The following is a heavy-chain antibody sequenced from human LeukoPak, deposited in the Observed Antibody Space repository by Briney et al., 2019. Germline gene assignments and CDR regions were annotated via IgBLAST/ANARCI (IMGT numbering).Heavy chain of an antibody. Sequence: SVKVSCKASGSTFTYRYLHWVRQAPGQAPEWMGWITLFNGNTKYAQKLQDRVTITRDRSMSTAYMELSSLRSEDTAIYYCATQVETAREGGFDYWGQGTLVTVSS. J-gene: IGHJ4*02. V-gene: IGHV1-45*02. CDR2: ITLFNGNT. CDR1: GSTFTYRY. CDR3: ATQVETAREGGFDY. D-gene: IGHD5-18*01.